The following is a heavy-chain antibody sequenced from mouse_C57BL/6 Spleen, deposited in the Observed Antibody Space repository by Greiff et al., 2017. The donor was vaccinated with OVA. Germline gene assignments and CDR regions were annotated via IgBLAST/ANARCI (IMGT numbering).Heavy chain of an antibody. V-gene: IGHV1-50*01. Sequence: QVQLKQSGAELVKPGASVKLSCKASGYTFTSYWMQWVKQRPGQGLEWIGEIDPSDSYTNYNQKFKGKATLTVDTSSSTAYMQLSSLTSEDSAVYYCARAFAYWGQGTLVTVSA. J-gene: IGHJ3*01. CDR1: GYTFTSYW. CDR2: IDPSDSYT. CDR3: ARAFAY.